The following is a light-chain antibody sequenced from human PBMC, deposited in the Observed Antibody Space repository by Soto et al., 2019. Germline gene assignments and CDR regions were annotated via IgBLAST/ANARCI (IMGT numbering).Light chain of an antibody. Sequence: QSVLTQPASVSGSPGQSITISCTGTSSDVGAYKYVSWYQHHPGKAPRLMISEVNIRPSGVAHRFSGSKSGNTASLTISGGQAEDDDDYYYYYYQSTCTLVFGGGTKLTVL. CDR3: YYYQSTCTLV. J-gene: IGLJ2*01. V-gene: IGLV2-14*01. CDR1: SSDVGAYKY. CDR2: EVN.